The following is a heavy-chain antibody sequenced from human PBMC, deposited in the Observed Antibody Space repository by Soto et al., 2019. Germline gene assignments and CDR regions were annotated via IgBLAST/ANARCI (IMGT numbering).Heavy chain of an antibody. D-gene: IGHD3-3*01. CDR3: AGGPEITIFGVVILVDGMGV. V-gene: IGHV4-39*01. CDR1: GGSISSSSYY. Sequence: SETLSLTCTVSGGSISSSSYYWGWIRQPPGKGLEWVGSIYYSGSTYYNPSLKSRVTISVDTSKNQFSLKLSSVTAADTAVYYCAGGPEITIFGVVILVDGMGVWGQGTTVTVSS. J-gene: IGHJ6*02. CDR2: IYYSGST.